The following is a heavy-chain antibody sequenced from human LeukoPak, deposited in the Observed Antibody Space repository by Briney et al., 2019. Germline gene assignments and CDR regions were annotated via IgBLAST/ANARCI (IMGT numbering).Heavy chain of an antibody. Sequence: SVKVSCKASGGTFSSYAISWVRQAPGQGLEWMGRIIPIFGTANYAQKFQGRVTITTDESTSTAYMELCSLRSEDTAVYYCARDGRWSGTAMGYWGQGTLVTVSS. V-gene: IGHV1-69*05. CDR1: GGTFSSYA. J-gene: IGHJ4*02. CDR2: IIPIFGTA. D-gene: IGHD5-18*01. CDR3: ARDGRWSGTAMGY.